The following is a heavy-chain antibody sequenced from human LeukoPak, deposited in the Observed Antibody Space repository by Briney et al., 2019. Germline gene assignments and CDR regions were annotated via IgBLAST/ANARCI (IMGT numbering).Heavy chain of an antibody. CDR2: IFQSGST. Sequence: SETLSLTCAVSGYSISNSYYWGWIRQPPGKGLEWIGNIFQSGSTFYNPSLKSRVTISVDTSKNQFTLKLSSVTAADTAVYYCARHGSAGHYYYYMDVWGKETTVTVSS. J-gene: IGHJ6*03. V-gene: IGHV4-38-2*01. D-gene: IGHD5-24*01. CDR3: ARHGSAGHYYYYMDV. CDR1: GYSISNSYY.